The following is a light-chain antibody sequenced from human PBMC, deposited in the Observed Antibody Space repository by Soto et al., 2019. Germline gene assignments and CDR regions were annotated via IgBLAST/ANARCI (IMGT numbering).Light chain of an antibody. Sequence: QLVLTQPPSASGTPGQRVTISCSGSSSNIGSNTVNWYQQLPGTAPKLLIYSNNQRPSGVPDRFSGSKSGTSASLAISGLQSEDEADYYCAAWDDSLNGHVFGTRTKLTVL. V-gene: IGLV1-44*01. CDR2: SNN. J-gene: IGLJ1*01. CDR1: SSNIGSNT. CDR3: AAWDDSLNGHV.